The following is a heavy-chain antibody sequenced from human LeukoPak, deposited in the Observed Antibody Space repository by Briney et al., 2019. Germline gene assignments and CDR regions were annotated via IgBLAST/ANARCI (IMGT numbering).Heavy chain of an antibody. D-gene: IGHD1-1*01. J-gene: IGHJ3*02. CDR3: TTDERQLEPPIDI. V-gene: IGHV3-15*01. CDR1: GFTFSNAW. Sequence: PGGSLRLSCAASGFTFSNAWMSWVRQVPGKGLEWVGRIKSKTDGGTTDYAAPVKGRFTISRDDSKNRLYLQMNSLKSEDTAVYYCTTDERQLEPPIDIWGQGTMVTVSS. CDR2: IKSKTDGGTT.